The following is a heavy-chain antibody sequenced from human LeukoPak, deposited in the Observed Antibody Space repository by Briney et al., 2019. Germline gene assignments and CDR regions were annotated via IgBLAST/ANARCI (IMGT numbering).Heavy chain of an antibody. D-gene: IGHD6-13*01. CDR2: IYYSGST. V-gene: IGHV4-39*01. CDR3: ARRSSSNWFDP. CDR1: GGSISSSSYY. J-gene: IGHJ5*02. Sequence: SETLSLTCTVSGGSISSSSYYWGWIRQPPGKGLEWIGSIYYSGSTYYNPSLKSRVTISVDTSKNQFSLKLSSVTAADTAVYYCARRSSSNWFDPWGQGTLVTVSS.